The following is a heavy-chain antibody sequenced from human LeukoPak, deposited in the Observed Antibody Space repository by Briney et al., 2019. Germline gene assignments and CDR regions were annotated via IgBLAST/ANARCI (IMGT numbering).Heavy chain of an antibody. J-gene: IGHJ5*02. CDR2: IIPIFGTA. Sequence: ASVKVSCKASGGTFSSYAISWVRQAPGQGLEWMGGIIPIFGTANYAQKFQGRVTITADESTSTAYMELSRLRSDDTAVYYCARARYYYDSSGYSWFDPWGQGTLVTVSS. V-gene: IGHV1-69*13. D-gene: IGHD3-22*01. CDR3: ARARYYYDSSGYSWFDP. CDR1: GGTFSSYA.